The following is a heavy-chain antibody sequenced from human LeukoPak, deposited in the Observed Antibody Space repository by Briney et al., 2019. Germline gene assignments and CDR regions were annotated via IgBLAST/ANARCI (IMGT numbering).Heavy chain of an antibody. V-gene: IGHV4-59*01. CDR3: ARAQVDYNNGPGSRGYYSYGMDV. CDR1: GGSISTYY. D-gene: IGHD4-11*01. CDR2: IYYSGST. J-gene: IGHJ6*02. Sequence: SETLFLTCTVSGGSISTYYGNWIRQAPGKGLEWIGYIYYSGSTNYNPSLKSRVAMSVDTSRNQFSLKLSSVTAADTAVYYCARAQVDYNNGPGSRGYYSYGMDVWGRGTTVTVSS.